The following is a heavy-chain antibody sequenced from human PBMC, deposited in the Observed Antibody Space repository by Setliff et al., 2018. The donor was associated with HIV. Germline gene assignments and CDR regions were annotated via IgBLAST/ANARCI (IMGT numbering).Heavy chain of an antibody. D-gene: IGHD5-18*01. CDR3: AKDGQRVGYGSDFDY. CDR2: ISYDGSDK. CDR1: GFRFSGYA. J-gene: IGHJ4*02. Sequence: GGSLRLSCAASGFRFSGYAMHWVRQTPGKGLEWVAVISYDGSDKYYADSVKDRFTISRDNSKNTLYLQMNSLTTDDTAVYYCAKDGQRVGYGSDFDYWGQGTLVTVSS. V-gene: IGHV3-30*04.